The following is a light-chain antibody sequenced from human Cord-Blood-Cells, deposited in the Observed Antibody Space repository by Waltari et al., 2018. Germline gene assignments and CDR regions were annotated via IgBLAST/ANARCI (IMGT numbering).Light chain of an antibody. CDR1: QGIRNE. Sequence: AIQMTHSPSSLSASLGDRVTITCRASQGIRNELGWYQQKPGKAPKLLIYAASSLQSGVPSRFSGSGAGTDFTLTSSSLHPEDFATYYCLQDYNCPPFTFRPGTKVDIK. V-gene: IGKV1-6*01. J-gene: IGKJ3*01. CDR2: AAS. CDR3: LQDYNCPPFT.